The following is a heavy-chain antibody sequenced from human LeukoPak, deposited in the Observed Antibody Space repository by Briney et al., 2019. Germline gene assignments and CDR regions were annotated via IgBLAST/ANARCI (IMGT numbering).Heavy chain of an antibody. Sequence: SETLSLTCAVYGGSFSGYYWSWIRQPPGKGLEWIGRIYTSGSTNYNPSLKSRVTISVDTSKNRFSLKLSSVTAADTAVYYCARGGLASVGIDYWGQGTLVTVSS. J-gene: IGHJ4*02. V-gene: IGHV4-4*08. D-gene: IGHD2-15*01. CDR2: IYTSGST. CDR3: ARGGLASVGIDY. CDR1: GGSFSGYY.